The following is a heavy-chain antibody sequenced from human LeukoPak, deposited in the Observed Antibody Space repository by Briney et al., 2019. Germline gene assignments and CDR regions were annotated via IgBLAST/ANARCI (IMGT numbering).Heavy chain of an antibody. CDR1: GGTFSSYA. J-gene: IGHJ6*02. CDR3: ARKNEMSSYYYYYGMDV. D-gene: IGHD1-1*01. V-gene: IGHV1-69*13. Sequence: ASVKVSCKASGGTFSSYAISWVRQAPGQGLEWMGGIIPIFDTANYAQKFQGRVTITADESTSTAYMELSSLRSEDTAVYYCARKNEMSSYYYYYGMDVWGQGTTVTVSS. CDR2: IIPIFDTA.